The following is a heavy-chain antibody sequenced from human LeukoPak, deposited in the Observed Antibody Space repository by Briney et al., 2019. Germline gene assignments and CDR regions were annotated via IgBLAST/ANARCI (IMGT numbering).Heavy chain of an antibody. CDR1: GYTFTGYY. V-gene: IGHV1-2*02. CDR2: INPNSGGT. D-gene: IGHD3-3*01. J-gene: IGHJ4*02. Sequence: AASVKVSCTASGYTFTGYYMHWVRQAPGQGLEWMGWINPNSGGTNYAQKFQGRVTMTRDTSISTAYMELSRLRSDDTAVYYCARGLTIFGVVTPSGYWGQGTLVTVSS. CDR3: ARGLTIFGVVTPSGY.